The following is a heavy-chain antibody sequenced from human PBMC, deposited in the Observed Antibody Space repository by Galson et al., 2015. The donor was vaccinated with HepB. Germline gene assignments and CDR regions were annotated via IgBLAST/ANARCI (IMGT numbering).Heavy chain of an antibody. D-gene: IGHD4-23*01. J-gene: IGHJ3*02. CDR3: ARRPKYGGTDRNSLGGGAFDI. V-gene: IGHV5-10-1*01. CDR1: GYSFTSYW. Sequence: QSGAEVKKPGESLRISCKGSGYSFTSYWISWVRQMPGKGLEWMGRIDPSDSYTNYSPSFQGHVTISADKSISTAYLQWSSPKASDTAMYYCARRPKYGGTDRNSLGGGAFDIWGQGTMVTVSS. CDR2: IDPSDSYT.